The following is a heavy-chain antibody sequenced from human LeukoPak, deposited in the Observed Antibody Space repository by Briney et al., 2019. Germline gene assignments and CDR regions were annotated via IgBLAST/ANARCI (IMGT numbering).Heavy chain of an antibody. J-gene: IGHJ5*02. CDR3: ARKYGGLHNWFDP. CDR1: GYSISSSNW. V-gene: IGHV4-28*01. CDR2: IYYSGST. Sequence: SETLSLTCAVSGYSISSSNWWGWIRQPPGKGLEWIGYIYYSGSTYYNPSLKSRVTMSVDTSKNQFSLKLSSVTAVDTAVYYCARKYGGLHNWFDPWGQGTLGTVSS. D-gene: IGHD1-26*01.